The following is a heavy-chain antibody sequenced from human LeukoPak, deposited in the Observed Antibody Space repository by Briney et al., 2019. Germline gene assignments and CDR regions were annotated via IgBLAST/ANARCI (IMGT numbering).Heavy chain of an antibody. CDR1: GVSISSSSYY. V-gene: IGHV4-39*01. CDR3: ARHRIYGGYGNVALYNRFDP. CDR2: IYYSGNT. J-gene: IGHJ5*02. Sequence: SETLSLICTVSGVSISSSSYYWRGLRQPPGKGLEWIGSIYYSGNTYYHPSLKSRVTISVDTSKNQFSLKLTSVTAADTAVYYCARHRIYGGYGNVALYNRFDPRGQGSLVTVSS. D-gene: IGHD4-23*01.